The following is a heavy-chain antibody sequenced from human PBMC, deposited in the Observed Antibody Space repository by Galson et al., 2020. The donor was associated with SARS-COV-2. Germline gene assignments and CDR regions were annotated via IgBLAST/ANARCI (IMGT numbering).Heavy chain of an antibody. D-gene: IGHD3-9*01. CDR1: GYTLTELS. Sequence: ASVRVSCKVSGYTLTELSMHWVRQAPGKGLEWMGGFDPEDGETIYAQKFQGRVTMTEDTSTDTAYMELSSLRSEDTAVYYCATDAAWLHRYLALDYWGQGTLVTVSS. V-gene: IGHV1-24*01. J-gene: IGHJ4*02. CDR3: ATDAAWLHRYLALDY. CDR2: FDPEDGET.